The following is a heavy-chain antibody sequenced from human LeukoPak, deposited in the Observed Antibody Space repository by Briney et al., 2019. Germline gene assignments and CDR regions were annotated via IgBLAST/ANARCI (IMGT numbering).Heavy chain of an antibody. Sequence: GGSLRLSCAASGFTFLSYALSWVRHAPGKGLEWVSAVRGSGGSTYYADSVKGRFTISRDNSKNTLYLQMGSLRVEDTAVYYCAKGGISAAPRGFDPWGQGTLVSVSS. D-gene: IGHD6-13*01. J-gene: IGHJ5*02. CDR3: AKGGISAAPRGFDP. CDR1: GFTFLSYA. V-gene: IGHV3-23*01. CDR2: VRGSGGST.